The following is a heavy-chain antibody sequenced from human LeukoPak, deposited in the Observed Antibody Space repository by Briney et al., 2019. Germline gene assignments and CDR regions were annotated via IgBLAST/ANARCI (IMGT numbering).Heavy chain of an antibody. CDR3: TRGGSSSYKYNAFDM. CDR1: GFTFSSYW. D-gene: IGHD3-22*01. J-gene: IGHJ3*02. Sequence: PGGSLRLSCAASGFTFSSYWMHWVRQAPGKGLEWVSYISISGTTIHYADSVKGRFTISRDNAKNSLYLQMNSLRAEDTAVYYCTRGGSSSYKYNAFDMWGQGTMVTVSS. V-gene: IGHV3-48*04. CDR2: ISISGTTI.